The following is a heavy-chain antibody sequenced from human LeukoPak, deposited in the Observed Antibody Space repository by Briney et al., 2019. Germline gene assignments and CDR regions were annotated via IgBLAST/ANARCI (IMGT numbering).Heavy chain of an antibody. J-gene: IGHJ5*02. CDR1: GGSLSSSSYY. CDR3: ARPYGDYRGWWFDP. D-gene: IGHD4-17*01. CDR2: IYYSGST. V-gene: IGHV4-39*01. Sequence: SETLSLTCTVSGGSLSSSSYYWGWLRQPPGKGLEWLGSIYYSGSTYYNPALKSRVTISVDTSKNQFSLKLSSVNAADTAVYYCARPYGDYRGWWFDPWGQGTLVTVSS.